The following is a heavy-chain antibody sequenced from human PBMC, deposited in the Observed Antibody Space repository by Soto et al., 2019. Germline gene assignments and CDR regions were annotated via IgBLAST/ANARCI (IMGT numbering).Heavy chain of an antibody. Sequence: SETLSLTCTVSGGSISSGDYYWSWIRHPPGKGLEWIGYIYYSGSTYYNPSLKSRVTISVDTSKNQFSLKLSSVTAADTAVYYCARVDPTFSAMAGSLIDYWGQGTLVTVSS. CDR2: IYYSGST. CDR1: GGSISSGDYY. V-gene: IGHV4-30-4*02. J-gene: IGHJ4*02. CDR3: ARVDPTFSAMAGSLIDY. D-gene: IGHD5-18*01.